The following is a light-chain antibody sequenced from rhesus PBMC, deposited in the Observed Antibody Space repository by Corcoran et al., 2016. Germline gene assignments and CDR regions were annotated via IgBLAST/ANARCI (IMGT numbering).Light chain of an antibody. CDR3: QHYNSAPPWT. J-gene: IGKJ1*01. V-gene: IGKV1-21*01. CDR2: KAS. Sequence: DIQMTQSPSSLSASVGDRVTITCRASQGISNWLAWYQQKPGKAPKLLIYKASSLQSGGPSRFSGSGSGTDFTLTISSLQPEDFATYYCQHYNSAPPWTFGQGTKVEIK. CDR1: QGISNW.